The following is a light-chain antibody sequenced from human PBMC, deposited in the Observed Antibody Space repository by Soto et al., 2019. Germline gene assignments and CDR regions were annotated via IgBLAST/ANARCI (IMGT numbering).Light chain of an antibody. V-gene: IGKV1-5*01. J-gene: IGKJ1*01. CDR3: QQYNSYS. CDR2: DAS. Sequence: DIQVTQAPPTLSASVGDRVTITCRASQTISTWMAWYQQEPGKAPKLLVYDASTLQSGVPSRFSGSGSGTEFTLTISSLQPDDFATYYCQQYNSYSFGQGTKVDNK. CDR1: QTISTW.